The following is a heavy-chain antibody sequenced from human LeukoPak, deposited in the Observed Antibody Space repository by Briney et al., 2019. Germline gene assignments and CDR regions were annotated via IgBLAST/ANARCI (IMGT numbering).Heavy chain of an antibody. CDR2: VYGGGST. D-gene: IGHD3-22*01. V-gene: IGHV3-53*01. Sequence: GGSLRLSCAASGFTVSNNYMSWVRQAPGEGLEWVSVVYGGGSTYYADSVKGRFTISRDNSKNTLYLQMNSLRAEDTAVYYCARAAPYYYDSSGYSAFDSWGQGTMVTVSA. CDR3: ARAAPYYYDSSGYSAFDS. J-gene: IGHJ3*02. CDR1: GFTVSNNY.